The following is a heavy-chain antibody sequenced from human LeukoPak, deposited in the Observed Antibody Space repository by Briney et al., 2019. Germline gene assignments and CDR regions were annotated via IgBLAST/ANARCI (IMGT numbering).Heavy chain of an antibody. D-gene: IGHD3-22*01. CDR1: GGTFSSYA. V-gene: IGHV1-69*04. CDR3: ARDLESYYDSSGYYCDY. Sequence: SVKVSCKASGGTFSSYAISWVRQAPGQGLEWMGRIIPILGIANYAQKFQGRVTITADKSTSTAYMELSSLRSEDTAVYYCARDLESYYDSSGYYCDYWGQGTLVTVSS. CDR2: IIPILGIA. J-gene: IGHJ4*02.